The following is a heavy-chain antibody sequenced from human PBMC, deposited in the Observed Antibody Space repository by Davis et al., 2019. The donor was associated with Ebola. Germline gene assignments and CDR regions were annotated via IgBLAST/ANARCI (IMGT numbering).Heavy chain of an antibody. CDR2: ISGSGGST. Sequence: GESLKISCAASGFTFSSYAMSWVRQAPGKGLEWVSAISGSGGSTYYADSVKGRFTISRDNSKNTLYLQMNSLRAEDTAVYYCAKDWEYCSSTSCRWGQGTLVTVSS. V-gene: IGHV3-23*01. CDR1: GFTFSSYA. CDR3: AKDWEYCSSTSCR. J-gene: IGHJ4*02. D-gene: IGHD2-2*01.